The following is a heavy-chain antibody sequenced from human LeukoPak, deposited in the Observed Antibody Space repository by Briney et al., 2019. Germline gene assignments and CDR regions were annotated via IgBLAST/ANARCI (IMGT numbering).Heavy chain of an antibody. CDR3: ARDKLRGSAGNYYYMDV. CDR2: ISYDGSNK. J-gene: IGHJ6*03. Sequence: GGSLRHSCAASGFTFSSYAKHWIRQAPGKGLEWVAVISYDGSNKYYADSVKARFTISRDNSKNTLYLQMNSLSADDTAVYYCARDKLRGSAGNYYYMDVWGKGTTVTVSS. D-gene: IGHD1-26*01. V-gene: IGHV3-30*04. CDR1: GFTFSSYA.